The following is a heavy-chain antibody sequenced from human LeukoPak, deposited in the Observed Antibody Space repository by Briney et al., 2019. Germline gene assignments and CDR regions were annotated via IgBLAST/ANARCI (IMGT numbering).Heavy chain of an antibody. V-gene: IGHV4-59*08. CDR3: ARHSSSFYDLDY. D-gene: IGHD6-6*01. Sequence: SETLSLTCTVSGGSISSYYWSWIRQPPGKGLEWIGYIYYSGSTNYNPSLKSRVTISVDTSKNQFSLKLSSVTAADTAVYYCARHSSSFYDLDYWGQETLVTVSS. CDR2: IYYSGST. CDR1: GGSISSYY. J-gene: IGHJ4*02.